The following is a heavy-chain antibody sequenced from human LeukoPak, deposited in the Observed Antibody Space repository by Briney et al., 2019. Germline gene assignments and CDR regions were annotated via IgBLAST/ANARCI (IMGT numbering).Heavy chain of an antibody. V-gene: IGHV3-23*01. D-gene: IGHD3-22*01. J-gene: IGHJ4*02. CDR2: ISGSGGST. CDR3: ARITMIQGD. Sequence: PWGTLRLSCAASGFTFSSYCMSWVRQAPGKGLEWVSAISGSGGSTYYADSVKGRFTISRDNSKNTLYLQMNSLRDEDTAVYSCARITMIQGDWGQGTLVTVSP. CDR1: GFTFSSYC.